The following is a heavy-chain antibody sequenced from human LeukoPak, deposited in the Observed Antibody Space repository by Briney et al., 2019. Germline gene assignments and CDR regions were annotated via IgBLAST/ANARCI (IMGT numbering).Heavy chain of an antibody. Sequence: GRSLRLSCAASGFTFSSYAMHWVRQAPGKGLEWVAVISYDGSNKYYADSVKCRFTISRDNSKNTPYLQMNSLRAEDTAVYYCARGGYSGYETFYYYYYYMDVWGKGTTVTVSS. CDR2: ISYDGSNK. J-gene: IGHJ6*03. CDR1: GFTFSSYA. V-gene: IGHV3-30*04. CDR3: ARGGYSGYETFYYYYYYMDV. D-gene: IGHD5-12*01.